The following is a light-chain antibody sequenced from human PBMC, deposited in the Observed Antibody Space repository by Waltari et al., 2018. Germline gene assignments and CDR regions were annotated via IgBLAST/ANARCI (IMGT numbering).Light chain of an antibody. Sequence: LAWYRLKRCQAPRFLIYGVSTRASGIPDRFSGSGSGAGFSLVVSRLEPEDFAVYYCEHYVRLPVTFGQGTKVEIK. CDR3: EHYVRLPVT. V-gene: IGKV3-20*01. CDR2: GVS. J-gene: IGKJ1*01.